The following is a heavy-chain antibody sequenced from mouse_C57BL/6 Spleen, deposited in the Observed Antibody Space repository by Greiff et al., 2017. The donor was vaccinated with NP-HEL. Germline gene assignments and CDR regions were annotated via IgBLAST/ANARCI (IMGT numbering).Heavy chain of an antibody. CDR3: ARGSSFFDY. V-gene: IGHV5-4*01. CDR2: ISDGGSYT. J-gene: IGHJ2*01. D-gene: IGHD1-1*01. CDR1: GFTFSSYA. Sequence: EVQLVESGGGLVKPGGSLKLSCAASGFTFSSYAMSWVRQTPEKRLEWVATISDGGSYTYYPDNVKGRFTISRDKAKNNLYLQMSHLKSEDTAMYYCARGSSFFDYWGQGTTLTVSS.